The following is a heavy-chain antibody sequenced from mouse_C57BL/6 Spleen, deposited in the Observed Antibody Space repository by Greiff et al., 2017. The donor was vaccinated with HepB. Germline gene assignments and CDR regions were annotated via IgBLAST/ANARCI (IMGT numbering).Heavy chain of an antibody. CDR3: ARGLFFAY. Sequence: DVKLVESGGALLKPEGSLNPSCAPPGFPFISYPMSWVRRTPEKGLEWVPTISGVGGNTYYPDSVKGRFTISRDNAKKTLYLQMSSLRSEDTALYYCARGLFFAYWGQGTLVTVSA. J-gene: IGHJ3*01. V-gene: IGHV5-9*01. CDR2: ISGVGGNT. CDR1: GFPFISYP.